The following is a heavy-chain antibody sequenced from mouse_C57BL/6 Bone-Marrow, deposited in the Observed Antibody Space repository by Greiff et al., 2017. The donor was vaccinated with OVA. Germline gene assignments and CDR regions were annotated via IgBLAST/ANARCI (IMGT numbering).Heavy chain of an antibody. J-gene: IGHJ4*01. V-gene: IGHV1-50*01. CDR2: IDPSDSYT. CDR1: GYTFTSYW. Sequence: QVQLQQSGAELVKPGASVKLSCKASGYTFTSYWMQWVKQRPGQGLEWIGEIDPSDSYTNYNQKFKGKATLTVDTSSSTAYMQLSSLTSEDSAVYYCARSASGGAYYAMDYWGQGTSVTVSS. D-gene: IGHD1-1*02. CDR3: ARSASGGAYYAMDY.